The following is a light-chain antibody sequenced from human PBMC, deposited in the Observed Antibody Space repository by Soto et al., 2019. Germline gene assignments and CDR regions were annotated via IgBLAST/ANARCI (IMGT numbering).Light chain of an antibody. Sequence: DIQRTKSPSSLSASVGDRVTITCLASQSISSYLNWYQQKPGKAPKLLIYAASSLQSGVPSRFSGSGSGTGFTLTISSLQPEDFATYYCQQSYSTPHTFGGATKVYI. J-gene: IGKJ4*01. CDR1: QSISSY. V-gene: IGKV1-39*01. CDR2: AAS. CDR3: QQSYSTPHT.